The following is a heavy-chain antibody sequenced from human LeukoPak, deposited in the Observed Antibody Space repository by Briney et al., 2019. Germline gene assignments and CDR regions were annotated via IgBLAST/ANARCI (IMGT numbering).Heavy chain of an antibody. D-gene: IGHD3-10*01. CDR2: ISSSSSYI. CDR1: GFTFSSYS. CDR3: ARDGVTMVRGVISPLGY. J-gene: IGHJ4*02. Sequence: PGGSLRLSCAASGFTFSSYSMNWVRQAPGKGLEWVSSISSSSSYIYYADSVKGRFTISRDNAKNSLYLQMNSLRAEDTAVYYCARDGVTMVRGVISPLGYWGQGTLVTVSS. V-gene: IGHV3-21*01.